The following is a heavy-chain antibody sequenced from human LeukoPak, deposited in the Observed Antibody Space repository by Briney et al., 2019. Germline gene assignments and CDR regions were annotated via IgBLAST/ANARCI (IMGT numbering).Heavy chain of an antibody. CDR1: GFTFTSYA. V-gene: IGHV1-3*01. J-gene: IGHJ4*02. Sequence: PGGSLRLSCAVSGFTFTSYAMHWVRQAPGQRLEWMGWINAGNGNTKYSQKFQGRVTITRDTSASTAYMELSSLRFEDTAVYYCARGLRHFDWLSTMGYWGQGTLVTVSS. CDR3: ARGLRHFDWLSTMGY. CDR2: INAGNGNT. D-gene: IGHD3-9*01.